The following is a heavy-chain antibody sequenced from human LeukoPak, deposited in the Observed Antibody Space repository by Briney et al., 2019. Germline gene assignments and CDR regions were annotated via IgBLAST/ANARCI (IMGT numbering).Heavy chain of an antibody. J-gene: IGHJ4*02. CDR3: AKYGPQDSGSSHFDY. D-gene: IGHD1-26*01. Sequence: GGSLRLSCAASGFTFSSYAMSWVRQAPGKGLEWVSAIRDSGGSTHYADSVKGRFTTSRDNSKNTLFLQMNSPRAEDTAIYYCAKYGPQDSGSSHFDYWGQGALVTVSS. V-gene: IGHV3-23*01. CDR2: IRDSGGST. CDR1: GFTFSSYA.